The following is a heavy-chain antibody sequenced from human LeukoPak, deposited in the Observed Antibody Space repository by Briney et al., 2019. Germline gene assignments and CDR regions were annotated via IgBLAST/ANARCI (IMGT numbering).Heavy chain of an antibody. D-gene: IGHD3-3*01. Sequence: SVKVSCTGSGGTFSSYTICRVRQAPGQGLEWMGRIIPIPGIANYAQKIQGRGTITADKSTSTAYMELSSLRSEDTAVYYCAREKDFGVVISPRYYYYYMDVWGKGTTVTVSS. V-gene: IGHV1-69*04. CDR3: AREKDFGVVISPRYYYYYMDV. J-gene: IGHJ6*03. CDR1: GGTFSSYT. CDR2: IIPIPGIA.